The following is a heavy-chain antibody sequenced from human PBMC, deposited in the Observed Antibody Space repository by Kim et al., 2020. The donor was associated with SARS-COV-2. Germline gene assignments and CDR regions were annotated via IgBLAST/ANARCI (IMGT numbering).Heavy chain of an antibody. CDR2: INHSGST. D-gene: IGHD3-9*01. Sequence: SETLSLTCAVYGGSFSGYYWSWIRQPPGKGLEWIGEINHSGSTNYNPSLKSRVTISVDTSKNQFSLKLSSVTAADTAVYYCARGYYDILTGYHHPDAFDIWGQGTMVTVSS. CDR1: GGSFSGYY. J-gene: IGHJ3*02. CDR3: ARGYYDILTGYHHPDAFDI. V-gene: IGHV4-34*01.